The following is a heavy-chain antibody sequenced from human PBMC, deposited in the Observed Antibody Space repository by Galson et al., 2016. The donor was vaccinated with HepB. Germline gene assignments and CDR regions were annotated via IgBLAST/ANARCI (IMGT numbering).Heavy chain of an antibody. V-gene: IGHV3-23*01. D-gene: IGHD2-21*02. Sequence: SLRLSCAASGFSFSSYAMSWVRQAPGKGLEWVSIISNTGGRTYYADSVKGRFTISRDNSKNTLHLQMNSLRAEDTAVYYCAKADAYCGGDCYPSFDYWGQGTLVTVSS. CDR1: GFSFSSYA. J-gene: IGHJ4*02. CDR2: ISNTGGRT. CDR3: AKADAYCGGDCYPSFDY.